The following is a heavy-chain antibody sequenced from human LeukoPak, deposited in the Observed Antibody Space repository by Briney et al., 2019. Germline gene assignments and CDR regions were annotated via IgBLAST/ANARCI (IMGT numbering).Heavy chain of an antibody. J-gene: IGHJ6*02. CDR1: GYTFTSYG. CDR3: ARDGIVVVTAGHYYYGMDV. V-gene: IGHV1-18*01. CDR2: ISAYNGNT. Sequence: ASVKVSGKASGYTFTSYGISWVRQAPGQGLEWMGWISAYNGNTNYAQKFQGRVTMTTDTSTSTAYMELRSLRSDDTAVYYCARDGIVVVTAGHYYYGMDVWGQGTTVTVSS. D-gene: IGHD2-21*02.